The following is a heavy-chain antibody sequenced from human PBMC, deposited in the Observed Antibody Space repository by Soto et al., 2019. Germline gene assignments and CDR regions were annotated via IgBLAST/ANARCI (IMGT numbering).Heavy chain of an antibody. CDR1: GFTFSSYS. Sequence: PGGSLRLSCAASGFTFSSYSMNWVRQAPGKGLEWVSSISSSSSYIYYADSVKGRFTISRDNAKNSLYLQMNSLRAEDTAVYYCASAQPTYSSSYFDYWGQGTLVTVSS. D-gene: IGHD3-22*01. V-gene: IGHV3-21*01. J-gene: IGHJ4*02. CDR2: ISSSSSYI. CDR3: ASAQPTYSSSYFDY.